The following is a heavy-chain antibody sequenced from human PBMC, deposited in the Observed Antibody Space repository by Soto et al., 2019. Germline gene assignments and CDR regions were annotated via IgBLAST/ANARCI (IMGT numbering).Heavy chain of an antibody. CDR1: GGSISSGGYY. J-gene: IGHJ6*03. Sequence: SETLSLTCTVSGGSISSGGYYWSWIRQHPGKGLEWIGYIYYSGSTYYNPSLKSRVTISVDTSKNQFSLKLSSVTAADTAVYYCARANQYYDFWSGYYQAAHDYYYYYMDVWGKGTTVTVSS. CDR2: IYYSGST. V-gene: IGHV4-31*03. CDR3: ARANQYYDFWSGYYQAAHDYYYYYMDV. D-gene: IGHD3-3*01.